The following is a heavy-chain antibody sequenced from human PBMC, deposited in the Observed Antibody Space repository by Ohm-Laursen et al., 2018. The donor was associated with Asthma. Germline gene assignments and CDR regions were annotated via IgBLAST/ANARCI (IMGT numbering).Heavy chain of an antibody. CDR3: VKTYGDFGDYYYSAMDV. J-gene: IGHJ6*02. CDR1: GFTFNKHH. Sequence: SLRLSCTASGFTFNKHHMTWVRQAPGKGLEWVSAIDGSGGRTYYADSVKGRFTISRDNPRNTLYLQMNSLRAEGTALYYCVKTYGDFGDYYYSAMDVWGQGTTVTVSS. D-gene: IGHD4-17*01. V-gene: IGHV3-23*01. CDR2: IDGSGGRT.